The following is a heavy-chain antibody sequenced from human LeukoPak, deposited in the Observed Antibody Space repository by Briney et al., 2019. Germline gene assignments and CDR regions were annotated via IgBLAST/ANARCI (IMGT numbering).Heavy chain of an antibody. CDR2: IIPIFGTA. Sequence: SVKVSCKASGGTFSSNAISWVRQAPGQGLEWMGGIIPIFGTANYAQKFQGRVTITADESTSTAYMELSSLRSEDTAVYYCARRTRFSLGGNYYYGMDVWGQGTTVTVSS. CDR3: ARRTRFSLGGNYYYGMDV. V-gene: IGHV1-69*13. J-gene: IGHJ6*02. D-gene: IGHD3-3*01. CDR1: GGTFSSNA.